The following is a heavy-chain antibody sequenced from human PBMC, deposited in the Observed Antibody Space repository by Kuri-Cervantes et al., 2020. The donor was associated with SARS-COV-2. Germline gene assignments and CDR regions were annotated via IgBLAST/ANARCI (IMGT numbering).Heavy chain of an antibody. CDR2: INPNSGGT. Sequence: ASVKVSCKASGYTFTGYYMHWVRRAPGQGLEWMGWINPNSGGTNYAQKFQGWVTMTRDTSISTAYMELSRLRSDDTAAYYCARGLDTAVAYYFDYWGQGTLVTVSS. CDR1: GYTFTGYY. J-gene: IGHJ4*02. D-gene: IGHD5-18*01. V-gene: IGHV1-2*04. CDR3: ARGLDTAVAYYFDY.